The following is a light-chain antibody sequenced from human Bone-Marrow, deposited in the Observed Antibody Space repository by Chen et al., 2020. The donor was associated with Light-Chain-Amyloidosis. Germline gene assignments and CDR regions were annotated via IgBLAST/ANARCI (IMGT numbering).Light chain of an antibody. Sequence: SSELTQPPSVSVSPGQTARISCSGVTLSKQYSYWYQQKAGQVPAVVIYKDSERPSGVPQRFSGSSSGTTVTLTISGVQAEDEADYYCQSVDMSGPYVVFGGGTKLTVL. J-gene: IGLJ2*01. V-gene: IGLV3-25*03. CDR2: KDS. CDR3: QSVDMSGPYVV. CDR1: TLSKQY.